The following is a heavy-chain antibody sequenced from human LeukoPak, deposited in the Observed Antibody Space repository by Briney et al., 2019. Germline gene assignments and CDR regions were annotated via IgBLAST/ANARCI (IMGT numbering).Heavy chain of an antibody. J-gene: IGHJ3*02. V-gene: IGHV4-59*08. D-gene: IGHD1-26*01. CDR1: GDSISSYF. Sequence: SETLSLTCTVSGDSISSYFWSWIGSPQGRDWSGLGNSGSTNYNPSLKSRVTILLDRSKNQFSLKLSSVTAADTAVYYCARGRGYGGNYLRSFDIWGQGTMVTVSS. CDR3: ARGRGYGGNYLRSFDI. CDR2: SGST.